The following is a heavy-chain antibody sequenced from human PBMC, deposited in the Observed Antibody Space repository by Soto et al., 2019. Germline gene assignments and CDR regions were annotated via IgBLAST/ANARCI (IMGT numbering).Heavy chain of an antibody. CDR2: IYWNDEK. CDR3: AHSPHIAVAATTRGSGFDI. J-gene: IGHJ3*02. D-gene: IGHD6-19*01. Sequence: QITLKESGPTLVKPTQTLTLTCTFSGFSLSTTGVGVGWIRQPPGKALEWLALIYWNDEKRYSPSLKSRITITKDTSKSQVVLTMTNMDPVDTATYSCAHSPHIAVAATTRGSGFDIWGQGTMVTVSS. CDR1: GFSLSTTGVG. V-gene: IGHV2-5*01.